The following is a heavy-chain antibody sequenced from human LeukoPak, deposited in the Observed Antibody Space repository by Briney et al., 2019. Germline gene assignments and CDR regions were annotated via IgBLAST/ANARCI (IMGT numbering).Heavy chain of an antibody. J-gene: IGHJ4*02. V-gene: IGHV5-51*01. Sequence: GESLKISCKGSGYSFTSYWIGWVRQMPRKSLEWMGIIYPGDSDTRYSPSFQGQVTISADKSISPAYLQWSSLKASDTAMYYCARLVGSSSSYFDYWGQGTLVTVSS. CDR3: ARLVGSSSSYFDY. D-gene: IGHD6-6*01. CDR1: GYSFTSYW. CDR2: IYPGDSDT.